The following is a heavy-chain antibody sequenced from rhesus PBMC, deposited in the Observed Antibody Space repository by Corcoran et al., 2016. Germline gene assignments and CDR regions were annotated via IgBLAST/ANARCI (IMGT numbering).Heavy chain of an antibody. CDR1: GGSISSNY. J-gene: IGHJ4*01. CDR2: IYGIDIST. Sequence: QVQLQESGPGLVKPLETLSLTCAVSGGSISSNYWSWIRQPLGKGLEGFGYIYGIDISTTYNPSLTSRVTLSVDTSKNQFSRELSSVTAADTAVYYCARGRDEDDYGYYLSTYYFDYWGQGVLVTVSS. D-gene: IGHD3-9*01. V-gene: IGHV4S11*01. CDR3: ARGRDEDDYGYYLSTYYFDY.